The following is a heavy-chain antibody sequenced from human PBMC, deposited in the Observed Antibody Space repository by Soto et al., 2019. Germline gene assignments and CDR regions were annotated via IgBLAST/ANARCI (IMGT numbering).Heavy chain of an antibody. CDR2: ISAYNGNT. D-gene: IGHD3-22*01. J-gene: IGHJ4*02. Sequence: ASVKVSCKASGYTFTSYGISWVRQAPGQGLEWMGWISAYNGNTNYAQKLQGRVTMTTDTSTSTAYMELRSLRSDDTAVYYCAREIYYDSSGYPPNGYWGQGTLVTVSS. CDR1: GYTFTSYG. CDR3: AREIYYDSSGYPPNGY. V-gene: IGHV1-18*01.